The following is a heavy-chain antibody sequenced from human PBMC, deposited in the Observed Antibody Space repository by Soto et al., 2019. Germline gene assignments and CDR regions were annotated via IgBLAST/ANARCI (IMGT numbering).Heavy chain of an antibody. CDR1: GYTFTNYV. V-gene: IGHV1-3*01. J-gene: IGHJ4*02. CDR2: INAGDDNT. CDR3: AIESGYPLDY. Sequence: QVQLVQSGAEVKKPGASVKVSCKASGYTFTNYVMHWVRQAPGQRLEWMGSINAGDDNTKYSQKFQGRVTITTDTSASTAYMELSSLRSEDTAVYYCAIESGYPLDYWGQGTLVTVSS. D-gene: IGHD3-22*01.